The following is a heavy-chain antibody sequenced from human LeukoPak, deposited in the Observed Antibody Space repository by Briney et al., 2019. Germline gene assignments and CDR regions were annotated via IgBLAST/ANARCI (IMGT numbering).Heavy chain of an antibody. Sequence: GGSLRLPCAASGLTLSSYALTWVRQAPGKGLEWVSSISGSGGRTYYAASVKGRFTISRDNSKNTLYLQMNSLRAEDTAVYYCAKVFSRSAWYFDYWGQGTLVTVSS. J-gene: IGHJ4*02. CDR2: ISGSGGRT. CDR3: AKVFSRSAWYFDY. V-gene: IGHV3-23*01. D-gene: IGHD6-19*01. CDR1: GLTLSSYA.